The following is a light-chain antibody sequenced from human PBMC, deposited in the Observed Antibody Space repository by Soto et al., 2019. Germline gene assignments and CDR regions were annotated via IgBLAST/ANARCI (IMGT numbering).Light chain of an antibody. Sequence: EIVMTQSPATLSVSPWERATLSCRASQSVSSNLAWYQQKAGQAPRLLIYGASTRATGIPARFSGSGSGTEFTLTISSLQSEDFAVYYCQQYSIWRTFGQGTRLEIK. CDR1: QSVSSN. J-gene: IGKJ5*01. V-gene: IGKV3-15*01. CDR2: GAS. CDR3: QQYSIWRT.